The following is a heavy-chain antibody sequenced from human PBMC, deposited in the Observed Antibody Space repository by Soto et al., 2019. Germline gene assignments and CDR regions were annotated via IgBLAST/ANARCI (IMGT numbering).Heavy chain of an antibody. V-gene: IGHV1-18*04. CDR1: GYTFTGYY. Sequence: ASVKVSCKASGYTFTGYYMHWVRQAPGQGLEWMGWISAYNGNTNYAQKLQGRVTMTTDTSTSTAYMELRSLRSDDTAVYYCARVDYYGSGSYYNAYFFDYWGQGTLVTVS. D-gene: IGHD3-10*01. CDR3: ARVDYYGSGSYYNAYFFDY. J-gene: IGHJ4*02. CDR2: ISAYNGNT.